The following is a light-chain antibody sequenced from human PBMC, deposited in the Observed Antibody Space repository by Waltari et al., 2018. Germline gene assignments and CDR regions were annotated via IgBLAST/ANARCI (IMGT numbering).Light chain of an antibody. CDR1: QKISNN. J-gene: IGKJ3*01. V-gene: IGKV3-15*01. CDR2: GPT. Sequence: EIEMTQSPAIMSVSPGERVPPSSRARQKISNNFAWYHQKPGQAPRLLSYGPTTRASGIPGRFRGGGSGTESTLTIDGLQSEDFAVYYCLQYNDWPPLFTFGPGTKVEIK. CDR3: LQYNDWPPLFT.